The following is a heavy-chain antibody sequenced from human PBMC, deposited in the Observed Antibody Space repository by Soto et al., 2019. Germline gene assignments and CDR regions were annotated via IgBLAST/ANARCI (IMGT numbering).Heavy chain of an antibody. Sequence: SETLSLTCTVSGGSISSYYWSWIRQPPGKGLEWIGYIYYSGSTNYNPSLKSRVTISVDTSKNQFSLKLSSVTAADTAVYYCVRHHNYDFWSGYYFDYWGQGTLVTVSS. D-gene: IGHD3-3*01. CDR3: VRHHNYDFWSGYYFDY. CDR2: IYYSGST. V-gene: IGHV4-59*08. J-gene: IGHJ4*02. CDR1: GGSISSYY.